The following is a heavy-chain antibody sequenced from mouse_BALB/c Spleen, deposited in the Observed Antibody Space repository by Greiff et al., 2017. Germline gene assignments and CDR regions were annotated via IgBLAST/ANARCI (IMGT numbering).Heavy chain of an antibody. J-gene: IGHJ2*01. CDR3: ARWDFDY. CDR1: GYTFTSYW. V-gene: IGHV1-7*01. Sequence: VQVVESGAELAKPGASVKMSCKASGYTFTSYWMHWVKQRPGQGLEWIGYINPSTGYTEYNQKFKDKATLTADKSSSTAYMQLSSLTSEDSAVYYCARWDFDYWGQGTTLTVSS. CDR2: INPSTGYT.